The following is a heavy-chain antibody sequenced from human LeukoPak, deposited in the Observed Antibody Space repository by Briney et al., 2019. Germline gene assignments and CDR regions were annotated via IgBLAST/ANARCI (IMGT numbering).Heavy chain of an antibody. Sequence: ASVKVSCKASGYTFTSHFMHWVRQAPGQGLEWMGIINPRGGSTSYTQKFQGRVTMTRDTSTSTVYMELSSLRSEDTAVYYCARVDDYYGSGSSAFDIWGQGTMVTVPS. J-gene: IGHJ3*02. CDR2: INPRGGST. CDR1: GYTFTSHF. CDR3: ARVDDYYGSGSSAFDI. V-gene: IGHV1-46*01. D-gene: IGHD3-10*01.